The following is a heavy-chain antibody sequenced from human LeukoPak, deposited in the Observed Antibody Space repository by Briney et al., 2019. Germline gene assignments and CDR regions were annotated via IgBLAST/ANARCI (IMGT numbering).Heavy chain of an antibody. Sequence: SETLSLTCTVSGGSISSSSSYWGWIRQPPGKGLEWIGSIYYSGSTYYNPSLKSRVIISVDTSKNQFSLKLSSVTAADTAVYYCARHLDTSSWTYYYYYMDVWGKGTTVTVSS. J-gene: IGHJ6*03. D-gene: IGHD6-13*01. CDR1: GGSISSSSSY. CDR2: IYYSGST. V-gene: IGHV4-39*01. CDR3: ARHLDTSSWTYYYYYMDV.